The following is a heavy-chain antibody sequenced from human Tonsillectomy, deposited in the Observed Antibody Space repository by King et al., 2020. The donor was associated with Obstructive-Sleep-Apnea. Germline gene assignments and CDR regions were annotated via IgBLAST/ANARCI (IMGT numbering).Heavy chain of an antibody. Sequence: QLQESGPGLVKPSETLSLTCTVSGGSVSNDDYYWNWIRQPPGKGLEWIGYISYSGSVDYNPSLKSRVTISMDTSKNQFSLKLNSVTAADTAVYCCAGGARYYGSGSYGLGDFGGQGTLITVSS. CDR1: GGSVSNDDYY. CDR2: ISYSGSV. J-gene: IGHJ4*02. V-gene: IGHV4-61*08. D-gene: IGHD3-10*01. CDR3: AGGARYYGSGSYGLGDF.